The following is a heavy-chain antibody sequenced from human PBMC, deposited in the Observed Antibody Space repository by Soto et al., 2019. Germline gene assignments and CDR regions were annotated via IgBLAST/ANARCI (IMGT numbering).Heavy chain of an antibody. V-gene: IGHV1-3*01. CDR2: LNGGTGQT. D-gene: IGHD1-1*01. J-gene: IGHJ6*02. CDR3: ARGKGMEENYFYYGLDI. Sequence: GASVKVSCKASGYTFSTYAMHWVRQAPGQSLEWMGWLNGGTGQTRYSQKFQDRVIITRDTSASTGYMELSSLTSEDTAEYYCARGKGMEENYFYYGLDIWGQGTTVTVSS. CDR1: GYTFSTYA.